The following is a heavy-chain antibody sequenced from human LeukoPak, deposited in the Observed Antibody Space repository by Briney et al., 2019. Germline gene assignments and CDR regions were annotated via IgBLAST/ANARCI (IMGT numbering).Heavy chain of an antibody. J-gene: IGHJ4*02. CDR3: ARDLGSSWFEPLDY. D-gene: IGHD6-13*01. CDR2: VYHSGST. CDR1: GGSISSSAW. V-gene: IGHV4-4*02. Sequence: PSETLSLTCAVSGGSISSSAWWSWVRQPPGKGLLCIGEVYHSGSTNYNSFLKSRVTISVDKSKNQFSLKLTSATAADTAVYYCARDLGSSWFEPLDYWGQGILVIVSS.